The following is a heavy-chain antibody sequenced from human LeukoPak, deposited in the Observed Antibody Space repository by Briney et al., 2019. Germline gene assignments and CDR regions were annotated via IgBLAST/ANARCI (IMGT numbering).Heavy chain of an antibody. CDR2: INHSGST. CDR3: ARGRTGYSSSWYGNWFDP. J-gene: IGHJ5*02. Sequence: SETLSLTCAVYGGSFSGYYWSWIRQPPGKGLEWIGEINHSGSTNYNPSLKSRVTISVDTSENQFSLKLSSVTAADTAVYYCARGRTGYSSSWYGNWFDPRGQGTLVTVSS. CDR1: GGSFSGYY. D-gene: IGHD6-13*01. V-gene: IGHV4-34*01.